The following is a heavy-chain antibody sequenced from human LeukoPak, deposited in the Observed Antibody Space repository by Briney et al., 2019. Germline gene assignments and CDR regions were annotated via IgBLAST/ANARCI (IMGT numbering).Heavy chain of an antibody. Sequence: SETLSLTCTVSGGSIISYYWSWIRQPPGKGLEWIGYIYYSGSTNYNPSLKSRVTISVDTSKNQFSLELSSVTAADAAVYYCAREIYCSGGSCYPSYFDYWGRGTLVTVSS. CDR3: AREIYCSGGSCYPSYFDY. CDR1: GGSIISYY. CDR2: IYYSGST. V-gene: IGHV4-59*01. D-gene: IGHD2-15*01. J-gene: IGHJ4*02.